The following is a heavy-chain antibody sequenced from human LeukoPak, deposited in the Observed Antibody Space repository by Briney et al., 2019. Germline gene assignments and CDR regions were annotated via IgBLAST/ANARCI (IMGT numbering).Heavy chain of an antibody. CDR1: GGSISSYY. Sequence: SETLSLTCTVSGGSISSYYWSWIRQPPGKGLEWVGYIYYSGSTNYNPSLKSRVTISVDTSKNQFSLKLSSVTAADTAVYYCARDRTGYCSSTCCYWGYYYYYGMDVWGQGTTVTVSS. CDR3: ARDRTGYCSSTCCYWGYYYYYGMDV. D-gene: IGHD2-2*01. J-gene: IGHJ6*02. V-gene: IGHV4-59*01. CDR2: IYYSGST.